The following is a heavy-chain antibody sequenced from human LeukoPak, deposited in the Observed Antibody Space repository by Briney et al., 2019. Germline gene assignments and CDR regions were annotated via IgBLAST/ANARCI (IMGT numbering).Heavy chain of an antibody. CDR3: ARHMGYQDDLDYFDS. Sequence: SETLSLTCTVSGGSIRSTSHYWGWVRQPPGKGLEWIGSIYYNGATYYNPSLKSRVTISVDTSKNQFSLKLTSVTAADTALYYCARHMGYQDDLDYFDSWGQGTLVTVSS. CDR2: IYYNGAT. CDR1: GGSIRSTSHY. D-gene: IGHD2-2*01. J-gene: IGHJ4*02. V-gene: IGHV4-39*01.